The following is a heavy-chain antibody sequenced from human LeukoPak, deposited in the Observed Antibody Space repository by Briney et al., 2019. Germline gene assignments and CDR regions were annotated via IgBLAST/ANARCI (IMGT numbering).Heavy chain of an antibody. CDR2: INPNSGGT. V-gene: IGHV1-2*06. Sequence: ASVKVSCKASGYTFTGYCMHWVRQAPGQGLEWMGRINPNSGGTNYAQKFQGRVTMTRDTSISTAYMELTRLRSDDTAVYYCAREKVRQSGMDVWGQGTTVTVSS. CDR1: GYTFTGYC. D-gene: IGHD1-1*01. CDR3: AREKVRQSGMDV. J-gene: IGHJ6*02.